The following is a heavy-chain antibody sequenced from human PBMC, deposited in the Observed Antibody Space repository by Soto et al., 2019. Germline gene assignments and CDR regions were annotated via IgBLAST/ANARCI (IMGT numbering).Heavy chain of an antibody. V-gene: IGHV1-3*05. D-gene: IGHD6-19*01. CDR1: GYTFTSYA. J-gene: IGHJ4*02. Sequence: QVQLVQSGAEEKKPGASVKVSCKASGYTFTSYAMHWVRQAPGQRLEWMGWINAGNGNTKYSQKFQGRVTLTRDTSASTAYMELSSLRSEDTAVYYCARVTGWYFPDYWGQGTLVTVSS. CDR2: INAGNGNT. CDR3: ARVTGWYFPDY.